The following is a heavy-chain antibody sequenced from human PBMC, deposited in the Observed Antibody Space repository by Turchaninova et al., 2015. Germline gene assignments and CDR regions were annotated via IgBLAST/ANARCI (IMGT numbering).Heavy chain of an antibody. V-gene: IGHV2-26*01. D-gene: IGHD3-3*01. J-gene: IGHJ5*02. CDR2: IFSNAEK. Sequence: QVTLKESGPVLVKPTETLTLTCTVSGFSLSNARMGVSWIRQPPGKALEWLAHIFSNAEKSYSTSLKGRLNISKEHPNSQAVLTLTNMDPVETATYDCARTYLEWPDIPARPARFDPWGQGTLVTVSS. CDR3: ARTYLEWPDIPARPARFDP. CDR1: GFSLSNARMG.